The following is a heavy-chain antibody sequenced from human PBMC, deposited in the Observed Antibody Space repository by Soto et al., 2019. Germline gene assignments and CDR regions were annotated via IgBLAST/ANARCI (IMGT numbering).Heavy chain of an antibody. CDR2: ISGSGGSP. Sequence: EVQLLESGGGLVQPGGPLRLSCAASGFTFSNYAMNWVRQAPGKGLEWVSTISGSGGSPYYADSVKGRFTISRDNSKNTLDLQMNSLRAGDSAIYYCAKEGTSGLYYFDYWGQGTLVTVSS. CDR1: GFTFSNYA. V-gene: IGHV3-23*01. J-gene: IGHJ4*02. CDR3: AKEGTSGLYYFDY. D-gene: IGHD6-19*01.